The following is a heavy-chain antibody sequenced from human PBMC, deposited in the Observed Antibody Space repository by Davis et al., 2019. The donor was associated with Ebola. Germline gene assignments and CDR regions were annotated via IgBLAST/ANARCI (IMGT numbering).Heavy chain of an antibody. CDR1: GKSFSDYF. D-gene: IGHD1-7*01. V-gene: IGHV4-34*01. Sequence: MPSETLSLTCAVYGKSFSDYFWSWIRQAPGKGLEWLGEVSHGGDVNYNPSLKSRVTMSVDSSKNQFSLRVNSVTAADTAVYYCATTTKTSVADSGLGYNFFDPWGQGTLVTVSS. CDR3: ATTTKTSVADSGLGYNFFDP. J-gene: IGHJ5*02. CDR2: VSHGGDV.